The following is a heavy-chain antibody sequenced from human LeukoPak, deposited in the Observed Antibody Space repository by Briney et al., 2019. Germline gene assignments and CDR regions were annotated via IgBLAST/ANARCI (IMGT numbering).Heavy chain of an antibody. CDR3: ASGLELPRFDY. CDR1: GYSFNTYW. V-gene: IGHV5-51*01. J-gene: IGHJ4*02. D-gene: IGHD2-15*01. CDR2: IYPGDSDT. Sequence: GESLKISCKGSGYSFNTYWIGWVRQMPGKGLEWMGIIYPGDSDTKYSPSFQGQVTISADKSISTAYLQWSSLKASDTAMYYCASGLELPRFDYWGQGTLVTVSS.